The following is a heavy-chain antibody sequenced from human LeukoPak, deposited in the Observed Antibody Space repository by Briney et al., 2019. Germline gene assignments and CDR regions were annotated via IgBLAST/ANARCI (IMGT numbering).Heavy chain of an antibody. CDR2: IIPILGIA. D-gene: IGHD3-22*01. CDR1: GYTFTSYD. Sequence: ASVKVSCKASGYTFTSYDINWVRQAPGQGLEWMGRIIPILGIANYAQKFQGRVTITADKSTSTAYMELSSLRSEDTAVYYCAATYDSSGYYRTYFDYWGQGTLVTVSS. V-gene: IGHV1-69*04. CDR3: AATYDSSGYYRTYFDY. J-gene: IGHJ4*02.